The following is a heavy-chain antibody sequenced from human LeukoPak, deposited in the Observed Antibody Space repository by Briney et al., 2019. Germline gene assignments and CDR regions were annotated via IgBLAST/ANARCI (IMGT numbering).Heavy chain of an antibody. CDR2: IRYDGNNK. D-gene: IGHD2-2*01. J-gene: IGHJ4*02. CDR3: AKSGRDSSTDYFDS. V-gene: IGHV3-30*02. CDR1: GFTFSHYG. Sequence: GGSLRLSCAASGFTFSHYGMHWVRQAPGKGLEWVAFIRYDGNNKFYTDSVKGRFTISRDNSRNTLYLQMNSLRVEDTAVYYCAKSGRDSSTDYFDSWGQGTLVTVSS.